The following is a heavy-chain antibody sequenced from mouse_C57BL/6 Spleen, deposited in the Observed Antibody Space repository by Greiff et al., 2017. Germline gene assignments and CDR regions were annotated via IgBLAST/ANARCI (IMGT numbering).Heavy chain of an antibody. CDR3: ARSPTYWYFDV. V-gene: IGHV1-64*01. CDR2: IHPNSGST. CDR1: GYTFTSYW. J-gene: IGHJ1*03. Sequence: VQLQQSGAELVKPGASVKLSCKASGYTFTSYWMHWVKQRPGQGLEWIGMIHPNSGSTNYNEKFKSKATLTVDKSSSTAYMQLSSLTSEDSAVYYCARSPTYWYFDVWGTGTTVTVSS.